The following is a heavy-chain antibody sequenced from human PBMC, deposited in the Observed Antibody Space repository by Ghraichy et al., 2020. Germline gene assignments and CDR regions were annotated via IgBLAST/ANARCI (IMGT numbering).Heavy chain of an antibody. CDR1: GGSISSGGYY. Sequence: SLNISCTVSGGSISSGGYYWSWIRQHPGKGLEWIGYIYYSGSTYYNPSLKSRVTISVDTSKNQFSLKLSSVTAADTAVYYCARDATYGLDKVTQGTPTTSRYYGMDVWGQGTTVTVSS. CDR3: ARDATYGLDKVTQGTPTTSRYYGMDV. J-gene: IGHJ6*02. CDR2: IYYSGST. V-gene: IGHV4-31*03. D-gene: IGHD1-26*01.